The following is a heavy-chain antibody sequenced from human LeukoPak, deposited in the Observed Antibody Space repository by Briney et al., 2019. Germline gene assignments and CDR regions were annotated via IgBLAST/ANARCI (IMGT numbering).Heavy chain of an antibody. D-gene: IGHD3-22*01. CDR3: AREIGDSSGYSIRLGYGMDV. CDR1: GFTFSSYG. V-gene: IGHV3-30*02. J-gene: IGHJ6*02. CDR2: IRYDGSNK. Sequence: GGSLRLSCAASGFTFSSYGMHWVRQAPGKGLEWVAFIRYDGSNKYYADSVKGRFTISRDNAKNSLYLQMNSLRAEDTALYHCAREIGDSSGYSIRLGYGMDVWGQGTTVTVSS.